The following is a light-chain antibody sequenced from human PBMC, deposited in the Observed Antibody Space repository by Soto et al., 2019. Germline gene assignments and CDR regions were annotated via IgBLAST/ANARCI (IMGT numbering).Light chain of an antibody. J-gene: IGKJ4*01. V-gene: IGKV1-17*03. CDR3: LQHNSYPLT. Sequence: DLQMTQSPSVMSASVGDRVTITCRASQGISNYVAWFQQKPGKVPKSLIYAASRLESGVPSRFSGSGSGTEFSLTISSLQPEDFATYYCLQHNSYPLTFGGGTKVDIK. CDR1: QGISNY. CDR2: AAS.